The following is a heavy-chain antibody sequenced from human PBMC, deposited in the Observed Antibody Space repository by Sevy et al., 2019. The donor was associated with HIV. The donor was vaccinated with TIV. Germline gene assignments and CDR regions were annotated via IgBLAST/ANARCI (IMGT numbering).Heavy chain of an antibody. D-gene: IGHD4-17*01. CDR3: ARVIYYGDYNIDY. CDR2: ISYDGSNK. J-gene: IGHJ4*02. V-gene: IGHV3-30*04. Sequence: GGSLRLSCAASGFTFSSYAMHWVRQAPGKGLEWVAVISYDGSNKYYADSVKGRFTISRDNSKNTRYLQMNSLRAEDTAVYYCARVIYYGDYNIDYWGQGTLVTVSS. CDR1: GFTFSSYA.